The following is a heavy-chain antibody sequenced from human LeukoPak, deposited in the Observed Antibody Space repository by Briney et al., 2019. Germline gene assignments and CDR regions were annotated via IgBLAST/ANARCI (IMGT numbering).Heavy chain of an antibody. J-gene: IGHJ4*02. Sequence: PSETLSLTCTVSGGSISSYYWSWIRQPPGKGLEWIGYIYYSGSTNYNPSLKSRVTISVDTSKNQFSLKLSSVTAADAAVYYCAREMVRGVIMLFDYWGQGTLVTVSS. CDR2: IYYSGST. D-gene: IGHD3-10*01. V-gene: IGHV4-59*01. CDR3: AREMVRGVIMLFDY. CDR1: GGSISSYY.